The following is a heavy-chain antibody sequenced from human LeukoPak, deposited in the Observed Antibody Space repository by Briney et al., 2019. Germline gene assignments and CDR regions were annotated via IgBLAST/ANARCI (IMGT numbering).Heavy chain of an antibody. Sequence: SETLSLTGVVSGGSVSGYYWGWIRQPPGRGLEWIGYVYYSGSTNYNPSFKSRITISVDTSRNQFSLQLSSVTAADTAVYYCARIHRYCSGGACYVLDNWGQGTLVAVSS. J-gene: IGHJ4*02. CDR1: GGSVSGYY. V-gene: IGHV4-59*02. CDR3: ARIHRYCSGGACYVLDN. CDR2: VYYSGST. D-gene: IGHD2-15*01.